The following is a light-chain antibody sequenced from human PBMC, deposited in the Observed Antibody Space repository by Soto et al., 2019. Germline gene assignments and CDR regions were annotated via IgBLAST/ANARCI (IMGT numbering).Light chain of an antibody. V-gene: IGKV3-20*01. CDR2: GAS. CDR3: QYYGDSPT. Sequence: ELTQSPGTLSLSPGQRATLSCRASQTLSNSYLAWIQQKPGQAPRLLIYGASHWASGISERFGGSGSGTEFTLTISGLEPEDSAFYYCQYYGDSPTFGQGTKVDIK. J-gene: IGKJ1*01. CDR1: QTLSNSY.